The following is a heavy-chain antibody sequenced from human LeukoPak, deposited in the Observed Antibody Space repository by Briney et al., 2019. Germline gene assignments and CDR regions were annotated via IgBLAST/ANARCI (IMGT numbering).Heavy chain of an antibody. Sequence: PSETLSLTCAVYGGSFSGYYWSWIRQPPGKGLEWIGEINHSGSTNYNPSLKSRVTISVDTSKNQFSLKLSSVTAADTAVYYCARGPQGPAHGIEAAGTPAPYYYYYGMDVWGKGTTVTVSS. D-gene: IGHD6-13*01. V-gene: IGHV4-34*01. CDR3: ARGPQGPAHGIEAAGTPAPYYYYYGMDV. CDR1: GGSFSGYY. CDR2: INHSGST. J-gene: IGHJ6*04.